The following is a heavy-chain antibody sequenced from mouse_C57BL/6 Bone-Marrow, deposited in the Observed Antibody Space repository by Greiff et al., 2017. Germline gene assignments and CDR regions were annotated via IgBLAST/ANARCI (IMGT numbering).Heavy chain of an antibody. D-gene: IGHD1-1*01. Sequence: EVMLVESGGGLVQPGGSLKLSCAASGFTFSDYGMAWVRQAPRKGPEWVAFISNLAYSIYYADTVTGRFTISRENAKNTLYLEMSSLRSEDTAMYYCARPGYYGSLFAYWGQGTLVTVSA. V-gene: IGHV5-15*04. CDR3: ARPGYYGSLFAY. J-gene: IGHJ3*01. CDR1: GFTFSDYG. CDR2: ISNLAYSI.